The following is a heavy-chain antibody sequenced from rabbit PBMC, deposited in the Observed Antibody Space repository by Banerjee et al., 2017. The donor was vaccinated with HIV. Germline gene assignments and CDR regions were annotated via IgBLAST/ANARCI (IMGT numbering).Heavy chain of an antibody. Sequence: QSLEESGGDLVKPGASLTLTCTASGIDFSGCYYMRWVRQAPGKGLEFIACIYTSSGSTWYASWVNGRFTISRSTSLNTVDLKMTSLTAADTATYFCARDLAGVIGWNFGLWGPGTLVT. CDR1: GIDFSGCYY. CDR2: IYTSSGST. CDR3: ARDLAGVIGWNFGL. D-gene: IGHD4-1*01. V-gene: IGHV1S43*01. J-gene: IGHJ4*01.